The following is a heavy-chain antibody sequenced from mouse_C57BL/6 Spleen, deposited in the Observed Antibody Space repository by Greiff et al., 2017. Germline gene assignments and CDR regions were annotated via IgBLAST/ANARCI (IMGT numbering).Heavy chain of an antibody. CDR3: ARDYYGSRDFDY. Sequence: EVKVEESGGGLVKPGGSLKLSCAASGFTFSDYGMHWVRQAPEKGLEWVAYISRGSSTIYYADTVKGRFTISRDNAKNTLFLQMTSLRSEDTAMYYCARDYYGSRDFDYWGQGTTLTVSS. CDR2: ISRGSSTI. V-gene: IGHV5-17*01. D-gene: IGHD1-1*01. CDR1: GFTFSDYG. J-gene: IGHJ2*01.